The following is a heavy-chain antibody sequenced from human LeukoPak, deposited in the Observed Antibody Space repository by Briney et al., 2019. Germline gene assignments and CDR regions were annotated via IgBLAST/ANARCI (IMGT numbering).Heavy chain of an antibody. CDR2: ISGSGDST. V-gene: IGHV3-23*01. D-gene: IGHD3-22*01. J-gene: IGHJ4*02. Sequence: GGSLRLSCAASGFTFSSYATSWVRQAPGKGLEWVSAISGSGDSTYYADSVKGRFTISRDNSKNTLYLQMNSLRAEDTAVYYCAKCYAYYDSSGDFDYWGQGTLVTVSS. CDR3: AKCYAYYDSSGDFDY. CDR1: GFTFSSYA.